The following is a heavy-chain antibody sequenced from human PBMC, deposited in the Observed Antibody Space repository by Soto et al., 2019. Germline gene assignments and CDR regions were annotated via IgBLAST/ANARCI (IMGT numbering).Heavy chain of an antibody. D-gene: IGHD3-10*01. Sequence: GGSLRLSCAASGFVFYMYWMHWVRQVPGEGPEWVTRINDDGTRTDYADSAKGRFTISRDNAKDILYLQMNALRVDDTAVYYCIRGPRPSSVGTGAFWGQATLVTVSS. CDR3: IRGPRPSSVGTGAF. CDR2: INDDGTRT. J-gene: IGHJ4*02. V-gene: IGHV3-74*01. CDR1: GFVFYMYW.